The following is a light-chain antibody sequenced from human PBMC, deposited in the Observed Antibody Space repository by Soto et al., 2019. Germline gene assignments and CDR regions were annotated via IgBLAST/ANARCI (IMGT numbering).Light chain of an antibody. CDR3: LSKGGAGTFMV. CDR2: EVS. CDR1: ISDVGSYNL. Sequence: QSALTQPASVSGSPGQSITISCTGTISDVGSYNLVSWYQQHPGKGPKVMIYEVSKRPSGVSNRFSGSKSGNTASLTISGLQAEDEADYYCLSKGGAGTFMVFGGGTKVTVL. J-gene: IGLJ3*02. V-gene: IGLV2-23*02.